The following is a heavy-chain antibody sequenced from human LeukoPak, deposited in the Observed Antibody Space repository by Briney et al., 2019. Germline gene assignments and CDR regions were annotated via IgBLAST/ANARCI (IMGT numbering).Heavy chain of an antibody. D-gene: IGHD3-3*01. CDR3: ARVPSLEWLLPYYYYYGMDV. Sequence: GASVKVSCKASGYTFTGYYMHWVRQATGQGLEWMGWMNPNSGNTGYAQKFQGRVTMTRITSISTAYMELSSLRSADTAVYYCARVPSLEWLLPYYYYYGMDVWGQGTTVTVSS. CDR2: MNPNSGNT. V-gene: IGHV1-8*02. CDR1: GYTFTGYY. J-gene: IGHJ6*02.